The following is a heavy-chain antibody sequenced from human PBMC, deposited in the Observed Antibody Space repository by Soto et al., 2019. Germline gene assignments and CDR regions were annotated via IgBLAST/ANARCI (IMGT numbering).Heavy chain of an antibody. CDR2: IKSKTDGGTT. CDR1: GFTFSNAW. V-gene: IGHV3-15*01. D-gene: IGHD3-9*01. CDR3: TTPISHYDILTGYYQTDY. J-gene: IGHJ4*02. Sequence: SCAASGFTFSNAWMSWVRQAPGKGLEWVGRIKSKTDGGTTDYAAPVKGRFTISRDDSKNTLYLQMNSLKTEDTAVYYCTTPISHYDILTGYYQTDYWGQGQWSPSPQ.